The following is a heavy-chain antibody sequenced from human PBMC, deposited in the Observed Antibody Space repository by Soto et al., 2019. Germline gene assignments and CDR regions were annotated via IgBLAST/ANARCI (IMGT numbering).Heavy chain of an antibody. CDR3: ARQAESGYRELALHI. V-gene: IGHV4-39*01. D-gene: IGHD3-3*01. Sequence: QLQLQESGPGLVKPSETLSLTCNVFGGSVSSSGYWWGWIRQPPGKGLEWIGSMFHSVSTQYNPSLRSRLTISADTSKNEFSRRLTSVTAADTAVYYCARQAESGYRELALHIWCQGTMVTVSS. J-gene: IGHJ3*02. CDR2: MFHSVST. CDR1: GGSVSSSGYW.